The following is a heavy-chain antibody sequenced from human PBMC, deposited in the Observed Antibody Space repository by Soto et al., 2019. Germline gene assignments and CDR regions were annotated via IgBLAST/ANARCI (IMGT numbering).Heavy chain of an antibody. Sequence: SETLSLTCSVSGGSISSNYWSWIRQPPGKGLEWIGYSGSTNYNPSLKSRVTISMETSKNQFSLKLSSLTTADTAVYYCARGGSIFGLATFDLWGRGILVTVSS. J-gene: IGHJ2*01. V-gene: IGHV4-59*01. CDR2: SGST. CDR1: GGSISSNY. CDR3: ARGGSIFGLATFDL. D-gene: IGHD3-3*01.